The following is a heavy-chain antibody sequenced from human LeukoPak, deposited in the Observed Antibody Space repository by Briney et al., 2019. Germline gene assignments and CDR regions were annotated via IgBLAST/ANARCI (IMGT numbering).Heavy chain of an antibody. CDR3: ARDPDYGDYLHAFDI. J-gene: IGHJ3*02. D-gene: IGHD4-17*01. CDR2: IIPILGIA. V-gene: IGHV1-69*04. Sequence: SVKVSCKASGGTFSSYAISWVRQAPGQGLEWMGRIIPILGIANYAQKFQGRVTITADKSTSTAYMELSSLRSEDTAVYYCARDPDYGDYLHAFDIWGQGTMVTVSS. CDR1: GGTFSSYA.